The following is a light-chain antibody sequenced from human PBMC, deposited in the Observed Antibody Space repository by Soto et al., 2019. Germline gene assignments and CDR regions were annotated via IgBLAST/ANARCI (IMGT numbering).Light chain of an antibody. CDR1: SSGIGGYDY. Sequence: QSALTQPPSASGSPGQSVTISCTGTSSGIGGYDYVSWFQHHPGRAPKLMIYELTKRPSGVPDRFSGSRSGNTASLTVSGLQAEYEADYYCSSYAGSNNVIFGGGTKLTVL. CDR3: SSYAGSNNVI. V-gene: IGLV2-8*01. J-gene: IGLJ2*01. CDR2: ELT.